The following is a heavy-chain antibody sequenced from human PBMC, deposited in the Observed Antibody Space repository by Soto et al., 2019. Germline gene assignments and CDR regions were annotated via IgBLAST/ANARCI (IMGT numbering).Heavy chain of an antibody. V-gene: IGHV3-53*04. Sequence: EVQLVESGGGLVQPGGSLRLACAASGFSVSDNYMNWVRQAPGKGLEWVSVIFSGGSTYYADSVKGRFTISRHNSENTLYLQMSSLRVEDTAVSYCKSRDYWGRGTLVTVSS. CDR1: GFSVSDNY. CDR3: KSRDY. CDR2: IFSGGST. J-gene: IGHJ4*02.